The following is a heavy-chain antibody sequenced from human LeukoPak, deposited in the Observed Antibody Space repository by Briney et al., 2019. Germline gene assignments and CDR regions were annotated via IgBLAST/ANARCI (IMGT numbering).Heavy chain of an antibody. Sequence: SETLSLTCTVSGGSISSYYWSWIRQPPGKGPEWIGYIYYSGSTNYNPSLKSRVTISVDTSKNQFSLKLSSVTAADTAVYYCARAGSLAYCGGDCQGLDPWGQGTLVTVSS. CDR2: IYYSGST. J-gene: IGHJ5*02. CDR1: GGSISSYY. D-gene: IGHD2-21*02. V-gene: IGHV4-59*01. CDR3: ARAGSLAYCGGDCQGLDP.